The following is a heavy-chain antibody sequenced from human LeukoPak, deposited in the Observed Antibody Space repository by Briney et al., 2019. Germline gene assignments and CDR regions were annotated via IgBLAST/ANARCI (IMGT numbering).Heavy chain of an antibody. CDR3: AREGASGWYEHRYDY. D-gene: IGHD6-19*01. CDR1: GGSISSYY. J-gene: IGHJ4*02. Sequence: SETLSLTCTVSGGSISSYYWSWIRQPAGKGLEWIGRIYTSGSTNYNPSLKSRVTMSVDTSKNQSSLKLSSVTAADTAVYYCAREGASGWYEHRYDYWGQGTLVTVSS. CDR2: IYTSGST. V-gene: IGHV4-4*07.